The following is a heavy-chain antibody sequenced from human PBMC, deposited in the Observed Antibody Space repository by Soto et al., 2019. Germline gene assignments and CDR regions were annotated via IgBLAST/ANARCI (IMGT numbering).Heavy chain of an antibody. V-gene: IGHV1-69*01. Sequence: QVQLVQSGAEVKKPGSSVKVSCKASGGTFSSYAISWVRQAPGQGLEWMGGIIPIFGTANYAQKFQGRVTITADESTSTAYMELSSLISEDTAVYYCARGAKSYYDWYFDLWGRGTLVTVSS. CDR3: ARGAKSYYDWYFDL. D-gene: IGHD1-26*01. J-gene: IGHJ2*01. CDR2: IIPIFGTA. CDR1: GGTFSSYA.